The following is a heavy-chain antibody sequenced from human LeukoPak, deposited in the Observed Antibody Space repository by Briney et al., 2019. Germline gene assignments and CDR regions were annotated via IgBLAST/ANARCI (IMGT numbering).Heavy chain of an antibody. D-gene: IGHD6-13*01. CDR1: GGSISSDY. CDR3: AGGGIAAAGGWFDP. J-gene: IGHJ5*02. V-gene: IGHV4-4*07. Sequence: SETLSLTCTVSGGSISSDYWSWIRQPAGKGLEWIGRIYTTGSTNYSPSLKSRVTMSVDTSKNQFSLKLSSVTAADTAVYYCAGGGIAAAGGWFDPWGQGTLVTVSS. CDR2: IYTTGST.